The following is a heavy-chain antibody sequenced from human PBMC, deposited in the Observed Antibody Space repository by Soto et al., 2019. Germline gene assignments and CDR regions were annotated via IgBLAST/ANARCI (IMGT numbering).Heavy chain of an antibody. J-gene: IGHJ6*02. CDR1: GYTFTSYG. Sequence: ASVTVSCEASGYTFTSYGISWVRQAPGQGLEWMGWISAYNGNTNYAQKLQGRVTMTTDTSTSTAYMELRSLRSDDTAVYYCARDTPDSSGFYYYYYGMDVWGQGTTVTVSS. D-gene: IGHD3-22*01. CDR2: ISAYNGNT. CDR3: ARDTPDSSGFYYYYYGMDV. V-gene: IGHV1-18*01.